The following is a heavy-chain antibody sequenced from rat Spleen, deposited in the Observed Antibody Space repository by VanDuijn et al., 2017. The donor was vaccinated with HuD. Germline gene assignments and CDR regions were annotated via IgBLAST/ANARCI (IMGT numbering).Heavy chain of an antibody. CDR3: VRQGYLRDWYFDF. CDR2: ISYDGMNT. D-gene: IGHD2-5*01. J-gene: IGHJ1*01. V-gene: IGHV5-29*01. CDR1: GFTFSDYY. Sequence: EVQLVESDGGLVQPGRSLKLSCATSGFTFSDYYMAWVRQAPTKGLDWVASISYDGMNTYYRDSVKGRLTISRDNGRSTLYLELDSLRSEDMATYYCVRQGYLRDWYFDFWGPGTMVTVSS.